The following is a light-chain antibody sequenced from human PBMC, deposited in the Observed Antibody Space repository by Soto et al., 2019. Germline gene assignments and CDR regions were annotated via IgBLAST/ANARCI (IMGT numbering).Light chain of an antibody. CDR1: QSVSSN. CDR2: GAS. Sequence: IVLTQSPATLSLSPGERATLSCRASQSVSSNLAWYQQKPGEAPRLLIYGASTRATGIPARFSGSGSGTEFTLTISSLQSEDFAVYYCQQYNNWPPITFGQGTRLEIK. CDR3: QQYNNWPPIT. J-gene: IGKJ5*01. V-gene: IGKV3-15*01.